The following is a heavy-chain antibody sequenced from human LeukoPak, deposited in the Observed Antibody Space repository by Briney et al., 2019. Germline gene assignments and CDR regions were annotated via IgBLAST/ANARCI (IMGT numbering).Heavy chain of an antibody. D-gene: IGHD5-24*01. Sequence: GGSLRLSCAASGFPFGAYSMSWVRQAPGKGLEWVSNISGSGSGGSTYYADSVKGRFTISRDNSKNTLYLQMNSLRAEDTAVYYCAKSGYNRFDYWGQGTLVTVSS. CDR3: AKSGYNRFDY. CDR1: GFPFGAYS. J-gene: IGHJ4*02. V-gene: IGHV3-23*01. CDR2: ISGSGSGGST.